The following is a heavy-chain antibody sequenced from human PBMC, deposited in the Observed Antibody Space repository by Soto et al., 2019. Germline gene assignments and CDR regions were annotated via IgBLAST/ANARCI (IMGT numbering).Heavy chain of an antibody. J-gene: IGHJ6*02. CDR2: IIPIFGTA. D-gene: IGHD3-10*01. CDR1: GGTFSSYA. Sequence: QVQLVQSVAEVKKPGSSVKVSCKASGGTFSSYAISWVRQAPGQGLEWMGGIIPIFGTANYAQKFQGRVTITADKSTSTAYMELSSLRSEDTAVYYCARVYYYGSGSSYYGMDVWGQGTTVTVSS. V-gene: IGHV1-69*06. CDR3: ARVYYYGSGSSYYGMDV.